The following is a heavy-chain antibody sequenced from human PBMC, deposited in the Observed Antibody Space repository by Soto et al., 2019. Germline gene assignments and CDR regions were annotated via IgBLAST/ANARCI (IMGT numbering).Heavy chain of an antibody. V-gene: IGHV4-31*03. CDR1: GGSISSGGYY. CDR2: IYYSGST. J-gene: IGHJ3*02. D-gene: IGHD3-9*01. Sequence: QVQLQESGPGLVKPSQTLSLTCTVSGGSISSGGYYWSWIRQHPGKGLEWIGYIYYSGSTYYNPSLKSRVTISVDTSKNQFSLKLSSVTAADTAVYYCARFDYDILTGYLDAFDIWGQGTMVTVSS. CDR3: ARFDYDILTGYLDAFDI.